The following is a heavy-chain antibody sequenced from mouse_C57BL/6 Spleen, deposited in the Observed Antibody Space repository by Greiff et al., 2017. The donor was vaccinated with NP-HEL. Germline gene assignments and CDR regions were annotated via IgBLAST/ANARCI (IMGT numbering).Heavy chain of an antibody. CDR1: GYTFTTYP. J-gene: IGHJ3*01. Sequence: VQLQQSGAELVKPGASVKMSCKASGYTFTTYPIEWMKQNPGKSLEWIGNFHPYNDDTKYNEKFKGKAALTVEKSSSTVYLELSRLTSDDSAVYYCARIAPYDYDVAWFAYWGQGTLVTVSA. CDR2: FHPYNDDT. D-gene: IGHD2-4*01. V-gene: IGHV1-47*01. CDR3: ARIAPYDYDVAWFAY.